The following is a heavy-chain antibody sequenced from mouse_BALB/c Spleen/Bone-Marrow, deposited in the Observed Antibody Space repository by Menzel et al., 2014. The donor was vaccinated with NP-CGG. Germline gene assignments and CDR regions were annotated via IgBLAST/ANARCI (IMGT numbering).Heavy chain of an antibody. CDR1: GYTFXSYW. Sequence: DLVKPGASVKLSCKASGYTFXSYWINWIKQRPGQGLEWIGRTAPGSGSTYYNEMFKGKATLTVDTSSSTAYIQLSSLSSEDSAVYFCARGYGNSAWFAYWGQGTLVTVSA. D-gene: IGHD2-10*02. CDR2: TAPGSGST. V-gene: IGHV1S41*01. CDR3: ARGYGNSAWFAY. J-gene: IGHJ3*01.